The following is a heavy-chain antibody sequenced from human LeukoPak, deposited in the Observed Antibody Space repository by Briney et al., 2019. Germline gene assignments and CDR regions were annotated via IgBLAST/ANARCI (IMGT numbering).Heavy chain of an antibody. J-gene: IGHJ5*02. V-gene: IGHV3-21*01. D-gene: IGHD3-10*01. Sequence: GGSLRLSCAASGFTFSTYNMNWVRQAPGKGLEWVSSITSSSTYIYYADSVKGRFTISRDNAKNSLYLQMNSLRAEDTAVYYCARGSYGSGSYWYFDPWGQGTLVTVSS. CDR3: ARGSYGSGSYWYFDP. CDR1: GFTFSTYN. CDR2: ITSSSTYI.